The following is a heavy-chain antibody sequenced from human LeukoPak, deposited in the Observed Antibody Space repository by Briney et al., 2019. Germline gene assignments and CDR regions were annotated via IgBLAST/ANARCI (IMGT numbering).Heavy chain of an antibody. D-gene: IGHD3-10*01. V-gene: IGHV4-39*01. CDR2: VYYTGST. J-gene: IGHJ5*02. Sequence: SETLSLTRIVSGASVTSGGFYWGWLRQPPGEGPEWIATVYYTGSTYYNPSLKSRVTISIDTSKNQFSLRLTSVTATDTAIYHCARHSGSGSLSRPFDPWGQGTLVTVSS. CDR1: GASVTSGGFY. CDR3: ARHSGSGSLSRPFDP.